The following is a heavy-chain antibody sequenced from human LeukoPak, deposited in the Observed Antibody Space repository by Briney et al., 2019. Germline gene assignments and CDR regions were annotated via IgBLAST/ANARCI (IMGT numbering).Heavy chain of an antibody. CDR1: GGSFSGYY. CDR3: ARRPYNYYGSGNNWFDP. CDR2: INHSGST. Sequence: SETLSLTCAVYGGSFSGYYWSWIRQPPGKELEWIGEINHSGSTNYNPSLKSRVTISVDTSKNQFSLNLSSVTAADTAVYYCARRPYNYYGSGNNWFDPWGQGTLVTVSS. D-gene: IGHD3-10*01. V-gene: IGHV4-34*01. J-gene: IGHJ5*02.